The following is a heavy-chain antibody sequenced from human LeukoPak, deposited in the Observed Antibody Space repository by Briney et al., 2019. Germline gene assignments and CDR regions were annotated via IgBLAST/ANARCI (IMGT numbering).Heavy chain of an antibody. CDR2: ISAYNGNT. Sequence: GASVKVSCKASGYTFTSYGISWVRQAPGQGLEWMGWISAYNGNTNYAQKLQGRVTMTTDTSTSTAYMELRSLRSDDTAVYYCARDFKVWELLPGVLDYWGQGTLVTVSS. D-gene: IGHD1-26*01. V-gene: IGHV1-18*01. CDR1: GYTFTSYG. CDR3: ARDFKVWELLPGVLDY. J-gene: IGHJ4*02.